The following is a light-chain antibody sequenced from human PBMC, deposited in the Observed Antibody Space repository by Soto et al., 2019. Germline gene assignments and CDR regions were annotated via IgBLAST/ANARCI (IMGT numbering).Light chain of an antibody. CDR2: LAS. Sequence: DFVMTQSPLSLPVTPGEPASISCRSSQSLLHSHGYHYLDWYLTKPGQSPQLLISLASNRASGFPDRLSGSESGTDFTRKISRVEAEDVGVYYCLPFLQCPYTFGQATRLDI. V-gene: IGKV2-28*01. CDR1: QSLLHSHGYHY. J-gene: IGKJ5*01. CDR3: LPFLQCPYT.